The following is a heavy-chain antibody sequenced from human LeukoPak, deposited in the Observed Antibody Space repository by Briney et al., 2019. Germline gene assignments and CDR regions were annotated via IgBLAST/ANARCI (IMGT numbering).Heavy chain of an antibody. CDR3: ARESPTYYDILTGSPGLYYFDY. J-gene: IGHJ4*02. Sequence: ASVKVSCKASGYTFTSYYMHWVRQAPGQGLEWMGIINPSGGSTSYAQKFQDRVTMTRDTSMSTVYMELSSLRSEDTAVYYCARESPTYYDILTGSPGLYYFDYWGQGTLVTVSS. V-gene: IGHV1-46*01. D-gene: IGHD3-9*01. CDR1: GYTFTSYY. CDR2: INPSGGST.